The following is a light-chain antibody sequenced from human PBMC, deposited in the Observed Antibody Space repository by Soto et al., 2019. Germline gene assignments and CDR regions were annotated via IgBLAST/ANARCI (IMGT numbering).Light chain of an antibody. CDR2: DVS. V-gene: IGLV2-14*03. CDR1: SSDVGGYNY. Sequence: QSALTQPASVSGSPGQSITISCTGTSSDVGGYNYVSWYQQHPGKVPKLMIYDVSNRPSGVSNRFSGSKSGNTASLTISGLQPEDEADYYCSSYSSSSPFVFGTGTKLTVL. J-gene: IGLJ1*01. CDR3: SSYSSSSPFV.